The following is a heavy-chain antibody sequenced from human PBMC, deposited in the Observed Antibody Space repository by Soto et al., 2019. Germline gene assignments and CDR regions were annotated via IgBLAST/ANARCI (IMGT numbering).Heavy chain of an antibody. J-gene: IGHJ4*02. D-gene: IGHD5-12*01. CDR2: ISYDGSNK. V-gene: IGHV3-30*18. CDR1: GFTFSSYG. CDR3: AKEGDSGYELDY. Sequence: QVQLVESGGGVVQPGRSLRLSCAASGFTFSSYGMQWVRQAPGKGLEWVAVISYDGSNKYYADSVKGRFTISRDNSKNTLYLQMNSLRAEDTAVYYCAKEGDSGYELDYWGQGTLVTVSS.